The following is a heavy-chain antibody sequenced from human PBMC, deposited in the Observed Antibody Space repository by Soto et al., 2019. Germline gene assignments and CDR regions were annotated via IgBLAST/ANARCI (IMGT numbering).Heavy chain of an antibody. CDR2: MNPNSGNT. Sequence: ASVKVSCKASGYTFTSYDINWVRQATGQGLECMLLMNPNSGNTGYAQMFQGRVTMTRNTSTSTAYLELSSLRSEDTAVYYFSREGRIAAAGTWYYYYYMDVWGKGTTVTVSS. D-gene: IGHD6-13*01. V-gene: IGHV1-8*01. J-gene: IGHJ6*03. CDR1: GYTFTSYD. CDR3: SREGRIAAAGTWYYYYYMDV.